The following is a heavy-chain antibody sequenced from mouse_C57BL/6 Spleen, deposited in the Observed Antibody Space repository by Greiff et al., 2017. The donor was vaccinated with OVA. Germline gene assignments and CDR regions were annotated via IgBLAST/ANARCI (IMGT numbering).Heavy chain of an antibody. Sequence: QVHVKQPGAELVRPGSSVKLSCKASGYTFTSYWMHWVKQRPIQGLEWIGNIDPSDSETHYNQKFKDKATLTVDKSSSTAYMQLSSLTSEDSAVYYCARRDSSGYGYWGQGTTLTVSS. CDR1: GYTFTSYW. CDR3: ARRDSSGYGY. V-gene: IGHV1-52*01. CDR2: IDPSDSET. J-gene: IGHJ2*01. D-gene: IGHD3-2*02.